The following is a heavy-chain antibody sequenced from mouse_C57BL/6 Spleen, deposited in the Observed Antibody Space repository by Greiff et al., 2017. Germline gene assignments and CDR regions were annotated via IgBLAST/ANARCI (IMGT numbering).Heavy chain of an antibody. D-gene: IGHD2-5*01. CDR2: IDPEDGDT. Sequence: VHVKQSGAELVRPGASVKLSCTASGFNIKDYYMHWVKQRPEQGLEWIGRIDPEDGDTEYAPKFQGKATMTADTSSNTAYLQLSSLTSEDTAVYYCTSIYYSNYVDYWGHGTTLTVSS. CDR3: TSIYYSNYVDY. J-gene: IGHJ2*01. V-gene: IGHV14-1*01. CDR1: GFNIKDYY.